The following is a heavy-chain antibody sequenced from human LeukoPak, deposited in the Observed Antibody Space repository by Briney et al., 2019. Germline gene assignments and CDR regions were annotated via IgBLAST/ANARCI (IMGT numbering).Heavy chain of an antibody. Sequence: SETLSLICTVSGGSISSGSYYWSWIRQPAGKGLEWIGRIYTSGSTNYNPSLKSRVTISVDTSKNQFSLKLSSVTAADTAVYYCARGHVPDYYGSGSYFDYWGQGTLVTVSS. CDR3: ARGHVPDYYGSGSYFDY. CDR1: GGSISSGSYY. D-gene: IGHD3-10*01. J-gene: IGHJ4*02. V-gene: IGHV4-61*02. CDR2: IYTSGST.